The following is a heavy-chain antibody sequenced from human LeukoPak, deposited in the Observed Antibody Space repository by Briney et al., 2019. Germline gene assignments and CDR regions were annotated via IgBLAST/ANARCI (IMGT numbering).Heavy chain of an antibody. CDR1: GGSISSYY. V-gene: IGHV4-59*01. D-gene: IGHD3-22*01. CDR2: IYHSGST. J-gene: IGHJ4*02. CDR3: ARSDSYYHSSGYSFNFDY. Sequence: SSETLSLTCTVSGGSISSYYWSWIRQPPGKGLEWIGYIYHSGSTNYNPSLKSRVTISVDTSKNQFSLKLSSVTAADTAVYYCARSDSYYHSSGYSFNFDYWGQGTLVTVSS.